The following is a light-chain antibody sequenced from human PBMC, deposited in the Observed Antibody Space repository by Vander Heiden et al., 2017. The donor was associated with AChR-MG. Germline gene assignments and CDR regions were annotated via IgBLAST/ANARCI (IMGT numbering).Light chain of an antibody. V-gene: IGKV3-11*01. CDR2: AAS. CDR1: QNIDNF. Sequence: EIVLTQSPATLSLSPGDRATLSCRASQNIDNFLAWYQQKPGQAPRLLIYAASIRATDIPHRFSGSGSGTDFTLTINSLEPEDFVIYYCQQRNNWPHTFGQGTRLDI. J-gene: IGKJ5*01. CDR3: QQRNNWPHT.